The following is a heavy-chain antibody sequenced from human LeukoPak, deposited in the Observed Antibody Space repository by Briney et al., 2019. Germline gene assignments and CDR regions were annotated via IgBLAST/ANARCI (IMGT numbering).Heavy chain of an antibody. Sequence: GASVKVSCKASGYTFSDYYLHWVRQAPGQGLEWMGWINPNSGGTNYAQKFQGRVTMTRDTSISTAYMELSRLRSDDTAVYYCARAAGYCSGGSCNWFDPWGQGTLVTVSS. CDR3: ARAAGYCSGGSCNWFDP. V-gene: IGHV1-2*02. D-gene: IGHD2-15*01. J-gene: IGHJ5*02. CDR1: GYTFSDYY. CDR2: INPNSGGT.